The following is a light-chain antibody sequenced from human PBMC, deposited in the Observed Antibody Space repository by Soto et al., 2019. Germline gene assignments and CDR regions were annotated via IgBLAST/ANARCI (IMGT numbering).Light chain of an antibody. CDR2: AAS. Sequence: EIVLTQSPGTRSLSPGERATLSCSAIQSVSSNYLAWYQQKPGQPPRLLIYAASTRATGIPDRFSGSGSGTDFTLTISRLEPEDFAVHYCQQYGNSTPITFGQGTRLEIK. CDR3: QQYGNSTPIT. V-gene: IGKV3-20*01. J-gene: IGKJ5*01. CDR1: QSVSSNY.